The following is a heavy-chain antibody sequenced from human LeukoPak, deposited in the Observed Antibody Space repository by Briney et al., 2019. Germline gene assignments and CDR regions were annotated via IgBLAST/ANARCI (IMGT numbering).Heavy chain of an antibody. V-gene: IGHV4-34*01. CDR1: GGSFSGYY. J-gene: IGHJ4*02. CDR3: ARGLYDSSGYDY. D-gene: IGHD3-22*01. CDR2: INHSGST. Sequence: SETLSLTCAVYGGSFSGYYWSWIRQPPGKGLEWIGEINHSGSTYYNPSLKSRVTISVDRSKNQFSLKLSSVTAADTAVYYCARGLYDSSGYDYWGQGTLVTVSS.